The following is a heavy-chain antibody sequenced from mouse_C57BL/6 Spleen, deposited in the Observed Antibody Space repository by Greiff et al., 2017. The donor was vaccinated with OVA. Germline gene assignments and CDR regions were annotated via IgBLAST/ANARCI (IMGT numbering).Heavy chain of an antibody. J-gene: IGHJ4*01. CDR2: IDPNSGGT. CDR1: GYTFTSYW. CDR3: ASYGNYAMDY. D-gene: IGHD2-1*01. V-gene: IGHV1-72*01. Sequence: VQLQQPGAELVKPGASVKMSCKASGYTFTSYWITWVKQRPGQGLEWIGRIDPNSGGTKYNEKFKSKATLTVDKPSSTAYMQLSSLTSEDSAVYDCASYGNYAMDYWGQGTSVTVSS.